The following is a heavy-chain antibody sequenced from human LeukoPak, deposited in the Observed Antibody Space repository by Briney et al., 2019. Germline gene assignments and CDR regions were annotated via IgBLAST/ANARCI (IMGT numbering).Heavy chain of an antibody. CDR1: GFTFSSYA. CDR3: AKTYDSSGWLGENWFDP. D-gene: IGHD6-19*01. CDR2: ISSSGGNT. J-gene: IGHJ5*02. V-gene: IGHV3-23*01. Sequence: PGGSLRLSCAASGFTFSSYAMSWVRQAPGKGLEWASAISSSGGNTHCADSVKGRFTISRDNSKNTLYLQMNSLRAEDTAVYYCAKTYDSSGWLGENWFDPWGQGTLVTVSS.